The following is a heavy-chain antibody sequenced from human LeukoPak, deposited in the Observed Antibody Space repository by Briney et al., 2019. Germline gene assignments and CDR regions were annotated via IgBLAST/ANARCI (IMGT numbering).Heavy chain of an antibody. D-gene: IGHD6-13*01. V-gene: IGHV4-39*01. CDR1: GGSFSRSSYY. J-gene: IGHJ5*02. Sequence: SETLSLTCPVSGGSFSRSSYYWGWIRQPPGKGLEWIGSIYYSGSTYYNPSLKSRVTISVDTSKNQFSLKLSSVTAADTAVYYCARQRKAAADNWFDPWGQGTLVTVSS. CDR2: IYYSGST. CDR3: ARQRKAAADNWFDP.